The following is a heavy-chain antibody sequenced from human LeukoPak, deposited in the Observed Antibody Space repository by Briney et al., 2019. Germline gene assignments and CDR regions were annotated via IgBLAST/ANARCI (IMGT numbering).Heavy chain of an antibody. J-gene: IGHJ6*03. Sequence: PSETLSLTCTVSGGSIYSYYWSWFRQPPGKGLEWIGYIYTTGSTNYDPSLMSRVTISIDTSKSQFSLKLSSVTAADTAVYYCARHGYYYYKDVWGKGTTVTVSS. V-gene: IGHV4-4*09. CDR2: IYTTGST. CDR3: ARHGYYYYKDV. CDR1: GGSIYSYY.